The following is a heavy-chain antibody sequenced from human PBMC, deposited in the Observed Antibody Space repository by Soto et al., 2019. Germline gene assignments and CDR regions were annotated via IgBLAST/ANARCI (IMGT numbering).Heavy chain of an antibody. D-gene: IGHD3-10*01. CDR3: ATMATFGSLNWFDP. V-gene: IGHV1-8*01. J-gene: IGHJ5*02. Sequence: ASVKVSCKASGYTFTNNDVSWVLQANGQGLEWMGWMNPGSGDTGYAKKFQGRVTMTRDISIATAYMELSSLRSDDTAIYYCATMATFGSLNWFDPWGQGTLVTVSS. CDR1: GYTFTNND. CDR2: MNPGSGDT.